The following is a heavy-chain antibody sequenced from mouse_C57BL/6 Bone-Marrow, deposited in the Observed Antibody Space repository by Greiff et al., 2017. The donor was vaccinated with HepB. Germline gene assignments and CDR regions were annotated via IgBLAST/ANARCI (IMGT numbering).Heavy chain of an antibody. V-gene: IGHV5-4*01. Sequence: EVKVVESGGGLVKPGGSLKLSCAASGFTFSSYAMSWVRQTPEKRLEWVATISDGGSYTYYPDNVKGRFTISRDNAKSNLYLQMSHLKSEDTAMYYCARDPLYVDYWGQGTTLTVSS. D-gene: IGHD2-3*01. CDR1: GFTFSSYA. CDR2: ISDGGSYT. J-gene: IGHJ2*01. CDR3: ARDPLYVDY.